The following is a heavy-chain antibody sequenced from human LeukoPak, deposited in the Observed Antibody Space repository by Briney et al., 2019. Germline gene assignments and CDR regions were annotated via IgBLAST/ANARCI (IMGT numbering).Heavy chain of an antibody. CDR3: ARDCSSTTCYRNGFDP. V-gene: IGHV3-7*01. CDR2: IEQDGSEK. Sequence: GGSLRLSCAASGFTFSSYWMTWVRQAPGKGLEWVANIEQDGSEKYYVDSVKGRFTISRDNAKNSLYLQMNSLRAEDTAVYYCARDCSSTTCYRNGFDPWGQGTLVTVSS. J-gene: IGHJ5*02. CDR1: GFTFSSYW. D-gene: IGHD2-2*02.